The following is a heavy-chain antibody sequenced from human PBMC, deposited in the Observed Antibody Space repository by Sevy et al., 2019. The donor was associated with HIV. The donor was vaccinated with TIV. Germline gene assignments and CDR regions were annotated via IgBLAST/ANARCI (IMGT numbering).Heavy chain of an antibody. J-gene: IGHJ4*02. CDR1: GDSISSSNYY. Sequence: SETLSLTCTVSGDSISSSNYYWGWIRQPPGKGLEWIGSIYYSGRTDYNPSLKSRVTISVDTSKNQFSLKLSSVTAADTAMYYCARHLLLGELSLYPISFDYWGQGTLVTVSS. D-gene: IGHD3-16*02. CDR2: IYYSGRT. V-gene: IGHV4-39*01. CDR3: ARHLLLGELSLYPISFDY.